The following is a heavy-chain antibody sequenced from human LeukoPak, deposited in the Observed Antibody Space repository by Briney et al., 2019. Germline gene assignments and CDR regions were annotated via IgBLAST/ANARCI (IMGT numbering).Heavy chain of an antibody. CDR2: INYSGSI. CDR3: ARDGSGSLDV. CDR1: GGSISSVDYY. J-gene: IGHJ6*02. Sequence: PSQTLSLTCTVSGGSISSVDYYWSWIRQPQGKGLEWIGYINYSGSIYYNPSLKSRVIISVDTSKNQFSLKLTSVTVADTAVYFCARDGSGSLDVWGQGTTVTVSS. D-gene: IGHD3-10*01. V-gene: IGHV4-30-4*01.